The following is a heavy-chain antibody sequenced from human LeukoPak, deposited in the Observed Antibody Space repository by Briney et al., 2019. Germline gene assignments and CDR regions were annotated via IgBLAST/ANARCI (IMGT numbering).Heavy chain of an antibody. CDR1: GGTFSSYA. Sequence: SVKVSCKASGGTFSSYAISWVRQAPGQGLEWMGGIIPIFGTANYAQKFQGRVTITADKSTSTAYMELGSLRSEDTAVYYCARGSRARYDILTGYSPFDYWGQGTLVTVSS. D-gene: IGHD3-9*01. V-gene: IGHV1-69*06. J-gene: IGHJ4*02. CDR3: ARGSRARYDILTGYSPFDY. CDR2: IIPIFGTA.